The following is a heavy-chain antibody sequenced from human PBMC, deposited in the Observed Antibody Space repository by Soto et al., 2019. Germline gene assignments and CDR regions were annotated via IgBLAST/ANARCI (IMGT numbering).Heavy chain of an antibody. J-gene: IGHJ5*02. V-gene: IGHV4-61*01. Sequence: PSETLSLTCTVSGGSVSSGSYYWSWIRQPPGKGLEWIGYIYYSGSTNYNPSLKSRVTISVDTSKNRFSLKLSSVTAADTAVYYCARDFGGYSGYDEDWFDPWGQGTLVTVSS. CDR3: ARDFGGYSGYDEDWFDP. D-gene: IGHD5-12*01. CDR1: GGSVSSGSYY. CDR2: IYYSGST.